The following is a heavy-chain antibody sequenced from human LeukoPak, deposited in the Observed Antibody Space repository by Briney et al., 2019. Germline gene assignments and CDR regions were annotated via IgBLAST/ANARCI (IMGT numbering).Heavy chain of an antibody. CDR1: GGSFSGYY. CDR2: INHSGSA. V-gene: IGHV4-34*01. CDR3: ARGSDYYYYGMDV. J-gene: IGHJ6*02. Sequence: SETLSLTCAVYGGSFSGYYWSWIRQPPGKGLEWIGEINHSGSANYNPSLKSRVTISVDTSKNQFSLKLSSVTAADTAVYYCARGSDYYYYGMDVWGQGTTVTVSS.